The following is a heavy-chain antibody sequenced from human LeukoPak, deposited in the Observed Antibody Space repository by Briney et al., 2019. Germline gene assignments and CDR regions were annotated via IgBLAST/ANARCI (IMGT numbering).Heavy chain of an antibody. CDR3: ARSIYYASGSYFDY. V-gene: IGHV3-53*01. D-gene: IGHD3-10*01. CDR2: IYSGGST. CDR1: GFTVSSNY. Sequence: GGSLRLSCAASGFTVSSNYMSWVGQAPGKGLEWISVIYSGGSTYYADSVKGRFTISRDNSKNTLYLQMNSLRAEDTAVYYCARSIYYASGSYFDYWGQGTLVTVSS. J-gene: IGHJ4*02.